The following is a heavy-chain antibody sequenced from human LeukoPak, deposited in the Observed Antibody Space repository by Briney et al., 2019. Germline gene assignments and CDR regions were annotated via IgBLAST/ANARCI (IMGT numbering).Heavy chain of an antibody. J-gene: IGHJ4*02. Sequence: GGALRLSCAASGFTFSSYPMNWVRQAPGKGLERVSYISSSSTIYYTDSVQGRFTISRDNAKNSLYLQMKGLRAEDTAVYYCARGIRPDYWGQGTLVTVSS. CDR3: ARGIRPDY. CDR2: ISSSSTI. V-gene: IGHV3-48*01. CDR1: GFTFSSYP.